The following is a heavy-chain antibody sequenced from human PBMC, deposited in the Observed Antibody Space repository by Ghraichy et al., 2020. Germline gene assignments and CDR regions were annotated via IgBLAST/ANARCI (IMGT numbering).Heavy chain of an antibody. CDR2: ISGSGGST. Sequence: GGPLRLSCAASGFTFSSYAMSWVRQAPGKGLEWVSAISGSGGSTYYADSVKGRFTFSRDNFMNTLYLQMNSLRAEYTAVYYCAKDGRAIVVVPAAYMDVWGQGTTVTVSS. V-gene: IGHV3-23*01. CDR3: AKDGRAIVVVPAAYMDV. D-gene: IGHD2-2*01. J-gene: IGHJ6*02. CDR1: GFTFSSYA.